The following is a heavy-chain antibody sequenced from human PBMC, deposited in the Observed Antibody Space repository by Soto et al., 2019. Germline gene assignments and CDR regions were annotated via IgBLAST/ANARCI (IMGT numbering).Heavy chain of an antibody. CDR3: ARVGAAAGREYFQY. CDR1: GFTFSSYW. CDR2: IKQDGSEK. J-gene: IGHJ1*01. V-gene: IGHV3-7*01. Sequence: PGGSLRLSCAASGFTFSSYWMTWVRQAPGKGLEWVANIKQDGSEKYYVDSVNGRFTISRDNANSSLYLQTNSLRAEDTAVYFCARVGAAAGREYFQYWGQGTLVTVSS. D-gene: IGHD6-13*01.